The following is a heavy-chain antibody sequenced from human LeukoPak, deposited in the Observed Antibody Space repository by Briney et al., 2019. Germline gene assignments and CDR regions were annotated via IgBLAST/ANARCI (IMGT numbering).Heavy chain of an antibody. CDR1: GYTFTTYY. Sequence: ASVKVSCKASGYTFTTYYMHWVRQAPGQGLEWMGWINPNSGDTNYAQKFQGRVTMTRDTSISTAHMELSRLRSDDTAVNYCARLLGTRGVFDLWGQGTMVTVSS. J-gene: IGHJ3*01. CDR2: INPNSGDT. CDR3: ARLLGTRGVFDL. D-gene: IGHD3-3*02. V-gene: IGHV1-2*02.